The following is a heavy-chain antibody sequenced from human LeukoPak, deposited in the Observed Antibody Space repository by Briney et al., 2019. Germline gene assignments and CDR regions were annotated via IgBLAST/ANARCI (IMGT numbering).Heavy chain of an antibody. V-gene: IGHV4-4*07. CDR3: ARGRSSSWYERVFDY. J-gene: IGHJ4*02. D-gene: IGHD6-13*01. Sequence: PLETLSLTCTVSGGSISSYYWSWIRQPAGKGLEWIGRIYSSGSTNYNPSLKSRVTMSVDTSKNQFSLKLTSVTAADTAVYYCARGRSSSWYERVFDYWGQGTLVTVSS. CDR2: IYSSGST. CDR1: GGSISSYY.